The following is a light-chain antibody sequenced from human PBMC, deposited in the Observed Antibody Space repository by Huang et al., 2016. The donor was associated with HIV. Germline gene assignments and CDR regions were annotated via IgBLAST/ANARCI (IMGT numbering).Light chain of an antibody. CDR3: QQYYTAPYT. J-gene: IGKJ2*01. CDR1: QSIFFRTNNGKY. V-gene: IGKV4-1*01. CDR2: WAS. Sequence: DIVMTQSPDSLAVSLGERATINCKSSQSIFFRTNNGKYVAWYQQKLGQPPKLRMFWASTRGSGVPDRFSGSGSGSKFTLTISNLQAEDVAVYYCQQYYTAPYTVGQGTKLDIK.